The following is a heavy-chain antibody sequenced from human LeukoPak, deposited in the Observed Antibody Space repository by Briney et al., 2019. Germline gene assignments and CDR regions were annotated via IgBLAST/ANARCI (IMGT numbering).Heavy chain of an antibody. CDR1: GGSISSCNFY. Sequence: PSETLSLTCTVSGGSISSCNFYWGWIRQPPGKGLEWIGRINTSGTTNYNPSLKSRVTMSIDTSKNQFSLKLSSVTAADTAVYYCARGVGAYYMDVWGKGTTVTISS. CDR2: INTSGTT. V-gene: IGHV4-61*02. CDR3: ARGVGAYYMDV. J-gene: IGHJ6*03. D-gene: IGHD1-26*01.